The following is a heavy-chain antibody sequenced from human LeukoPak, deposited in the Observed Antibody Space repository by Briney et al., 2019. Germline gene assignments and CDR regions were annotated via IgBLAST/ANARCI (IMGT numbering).Heavy chain of an antibody. V-gene: IGHV3-30*04. CDR1: GFTFSSYA. J-gene: IGHJ4*02. CDR3: AKDYHSRGYFDWLTSFDY. Sequence: GGSLRLSCAASGFTFSSYAMHWARQAPGKGLEWVAVISYDGSNKYYADSVKGRFTISRDNSKNTLYLQMNSLRAEDTAVYYCAKDYHSRGYFDWLTSFDYWGRGTLVTVSS. CDR2: ISYDGSNK. D-gene: IGHD3-9*01.